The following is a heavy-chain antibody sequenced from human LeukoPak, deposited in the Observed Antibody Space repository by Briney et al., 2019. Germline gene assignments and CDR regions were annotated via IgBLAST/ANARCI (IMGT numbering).Heavy chain of an antibody. Sequence: ASVKVSCKASGYTFTSYGISWVRQATGQGLEWMGWMNPNSGNTGYAQKFQGRVTITRNTSISTAYMELSSLRSEDTAVYYCARAAANTVVDAFDIWGQGTMVTVSS. V-gene: IGHV1-8*03. CDR3: ARAAANTVVDAFDI. D-gene: IGHD4-23*01. CDR1: GYTFTSYG. J-gene: IGHJ3*02. CDR2: MNPNSGNT.